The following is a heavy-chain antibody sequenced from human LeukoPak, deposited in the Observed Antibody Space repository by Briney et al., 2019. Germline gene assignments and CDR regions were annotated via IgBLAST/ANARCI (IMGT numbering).Heavy chain of an antibody. J-gene: IGHJ4*02. V-gene: IGHV3-21*01. Sequence: GGSLRLSCAASGFTFSSYSMNWVRQAPGKGLEWVSSISSSSSYIYYADSVKGRFTISRDNAKNSLYLQMNSLRAEDTAVYYCARDPEYYDFWSGYYPPYYFDYWGQGTLVTVSS. CDR3: ARDPEYYDFWSGYYPPYYFDY. CDR2: ISSSSSYI. D-gene: IGHD3-3*01. CDR1: GFTFSSYS.